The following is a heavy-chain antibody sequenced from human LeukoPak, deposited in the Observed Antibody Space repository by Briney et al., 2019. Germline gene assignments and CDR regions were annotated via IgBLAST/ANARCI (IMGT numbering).Heavy chain of an antibody. D-gene: IGHD3-16*01. Sequence: PGRSLRLSCAASGFTFSSYGMHWVRQAPGKGLEWVAVIWYDGSNKYYADSVKGRFTISRDNSKNTLYLQMNSLRAEDTAVYYCAKDREYYDYVWGSYSTGYFDYWGQGTLLTVSS. J-gene: IGHJ4*02. CDR1: GFTFSSYG. V-gene: IGHV3-33*06. CDR2: IWYDGSNK. CDR3: AKDREYYDYVWGSYSTGYFDY.